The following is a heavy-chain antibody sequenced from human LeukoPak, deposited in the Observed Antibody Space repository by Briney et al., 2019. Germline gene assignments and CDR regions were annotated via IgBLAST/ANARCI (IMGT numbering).Heavy chain of an antibody. CDR3: ARVGIAAWFDP. CDR1: GGSFSSRTYY. D-gene: IGHD6-13*01. J-gene: IGHJ5*02. Sequence: SETLSLTCTVSGGSFSSRTYYWGWIRQPPGKGLEWIGSIYYSGSTYYNPSLKSRVTISVDTSKNQFSLKLSSVTAADTAVYYCARVGIAAWFDPWGQGTLVTVSS. CDR2: IYYSGST. V-gene: IGHV4-39*07.